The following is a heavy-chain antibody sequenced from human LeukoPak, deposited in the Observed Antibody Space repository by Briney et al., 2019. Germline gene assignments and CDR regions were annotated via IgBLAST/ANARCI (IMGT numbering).Heavy chain of an antibody. CDR1: GGSISSGSYY. Sequence: PSETLSLTCTVSGGSISSGSYYWSWIRQPAGKGLEWIGRIYTSGSTNYNPSLKSRVTISVDTSKNQFSLKLSSVTAADTAVYYCARGIVVVPASKGYGNWFDPWGQGTLVTVSS. J-gene: IGHJ5*02. D-gene: IGHD2-2*01. CDR2: IYTSGST. V-gene: IGHV4-61*02. CDR3: ARGIVVVPASKGYGNWFDP.